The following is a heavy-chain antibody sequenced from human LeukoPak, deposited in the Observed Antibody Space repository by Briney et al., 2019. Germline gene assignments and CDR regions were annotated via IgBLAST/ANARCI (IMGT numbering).Heavy chain of an antibody. CDR2: ISGSGGST. J-gene: IGHJ4*02. D-gene: IGHD6-6*01. Sequence: PGGSLRLSCAASGFTFSSYAVSWVRQAPGKGLEWVSAISGSGGSTYYADSVKGRFTISRDNSKNTLYLQMNSLRAEDTAVYYCAKDKEQLENYFDYWGQGTLVTVSS. V-gene: IGHV3-23*01. CDR1: GFTFSSYA. CDR3: AKDKEQLENYFDY.